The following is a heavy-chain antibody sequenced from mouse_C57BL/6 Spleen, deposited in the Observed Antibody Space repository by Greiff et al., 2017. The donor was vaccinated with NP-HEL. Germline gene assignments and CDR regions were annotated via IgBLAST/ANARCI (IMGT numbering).Heavy chain of an antibody. D-gene: IGHD1-2*01. CDR1: GYTFTDYY. CDR2: INPNNGGT. V-gene: IGHV1-26*01. Sequence: VQLQQSGPELVKPGASVKISCKASGYTFTDYYMNWVKQSHGKSLEWIGDINPNNGGTSYNQKFKGKATLTVDKSSSTAYMELRSLTSEDSAVDYCARLRPNYYAMDDWGQGTSVTVSS. CDR3: ARLRPNYYAMDD. J-gene: IGHJ4*01.